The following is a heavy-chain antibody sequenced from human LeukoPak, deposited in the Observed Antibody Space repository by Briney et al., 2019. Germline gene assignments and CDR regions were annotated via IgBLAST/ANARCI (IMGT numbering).Heavy chain of an antibody. D-gene: IGHD2-2*01. Sequence: GGSLRLSCAASGFTFSSYWMSWLRQAPGKGLEWVANIKQDGSGKYYVDSVKGRFTISRDNAKNSLYLQMNSLRAEDTAVYYCARWRLYCSSTSCYFDYWGQGTLVTVSS. CDR1: GFTFSSYW. J-gene: IGHJ4*02. CDR2: IKQDGSGK. V-gene: IGHV3-7*03. CDR3: ARWRLYCSSTSCYFDY.